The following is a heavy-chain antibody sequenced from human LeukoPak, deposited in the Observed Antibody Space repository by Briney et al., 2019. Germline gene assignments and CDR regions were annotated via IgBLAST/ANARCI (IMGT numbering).Heavy chain of an antibody. CDR2: IYGSGGT. V-gene: IGHV4-4*07. Sequence: SEALSLTCTVSGGDISNYYWSWIRHSAGKGLEWIGQIYGSGGTNYNPSLKSRVTLSADKSKNQISLTLSSVTAADTGVYYCARISIAAAGTIGYYYYYMDVWGKGTTVTVSS. D-gene: IGHD6-13*01. J-gene: IGHJ6*03. CDR3: ARISIAAAGTIGYYYYYMDV. CDR1: GGDISNYY.